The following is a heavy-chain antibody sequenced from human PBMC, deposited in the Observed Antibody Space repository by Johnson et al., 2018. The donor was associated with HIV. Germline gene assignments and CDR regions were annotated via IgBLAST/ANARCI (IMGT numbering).Heavy chain of an antibody. CDR2: IRYDGSNK. J-gene: IGHJ3*02. CDR3: AKDQGHDYGDYVLYAFDI. V-gene: IGHV3-30*02. CDR1: GFTFSSYG. Sequence: QLVESGGGVVQPGGSLRLSCAASGFTFSSYGMHWVRQAPGKGLEWVAFIRYDGSNKYYADSVKGRFTISRDNSKNTLYLQMNSLRAEDTAVYYCAKDQGHDYGDYVLYAFDIWGQGTMVTVSS. D-gene: IGHD4-17*01.